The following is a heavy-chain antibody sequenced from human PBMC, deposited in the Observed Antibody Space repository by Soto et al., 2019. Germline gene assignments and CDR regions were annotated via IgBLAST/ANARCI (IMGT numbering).Heavy chain of an antibody. J-gene: IGHJ3*02. Sequence: EVQLVESGGGLVKPGGSLRLSCAASGFTVSNVWMTWVRQTAGKWLEWVGHIKRKTDGGTTEYAAPVKGRFTISRDDSKNTLYLQMNSLKIEDTAVYYCVTEVIYYDCSGYWTLVGDTLDIWGQGTMVTVSS. CDR3: VTEVIYYDCSGYWTLVGDTLDI. CDR1: GFTVSNVW. V-gene: IGHV3-15*01. D-gene: IGHD3-22*01. CDR2: IKRKTDGGTT.